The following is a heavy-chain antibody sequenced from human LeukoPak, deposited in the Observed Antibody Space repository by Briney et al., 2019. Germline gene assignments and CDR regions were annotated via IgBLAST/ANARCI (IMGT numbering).Heavy chain of an antibody. CDR1: GGSISSYY. D-gene: IGHD3-22*01. CDR3: ARPNSSGYSYYFDY. V-gene: IGHV4-59*01. J-gene: IGHJ4*02. CDR2: IYYSGST. Sequence: PSETLSLTCTVSGGSISSYYWSWIRQPPGKGLEWIGYIYYSGSTNYNPSLKSRVTISVDTSKNQFSLKLSSVTAADTAVYYCARPNSSGYSYYFDYWGQGTLVTVSS.